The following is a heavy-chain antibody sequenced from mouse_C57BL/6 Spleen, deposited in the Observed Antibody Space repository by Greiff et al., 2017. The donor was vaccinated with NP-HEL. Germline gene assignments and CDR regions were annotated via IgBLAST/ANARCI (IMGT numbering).Heavy chain of an antibody. D-gene: IGHD2-3*01. J-gene: IGHJ1*03. Sequence: QVQLQQSGAELVKPGASVKISCKASGYAFSSYWMNWVKQRPGQGLEWIGQIYPGDGDTNYNGKFKGKATLTADKSSSTAYMQLSSLTSEDSAVYFCARSEIYDGYDWYFGGWGTGATVT. CDR2: IYPGDGDT. CDR1: GYAFSSYW. V-gene: IGHV1-80*01. CDR3: ARSEIYDGYDWYFGG.